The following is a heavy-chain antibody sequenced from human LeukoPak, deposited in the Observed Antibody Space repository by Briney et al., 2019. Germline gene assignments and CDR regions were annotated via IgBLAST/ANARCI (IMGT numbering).Heavy chain of an antibody. V-gene: IGHV3-74*01. D-gene: IGHD1-26*01. Sequence: GGSLRLSCAASGFTFSSYWMHWVRQAPGKGLVWVSRINTDGSSTSYADSVKGRFTIARDNAQNTLYLQMDSLRDEDTAVYYCARDSVSGSYYRPFDIWGQGTMVTVSS. J-gene: IGHJ3*02. CDR3: ARDSVSGSYYRPFDI. CDR2: INTDGSST. CDR1: GFTFSSYW.